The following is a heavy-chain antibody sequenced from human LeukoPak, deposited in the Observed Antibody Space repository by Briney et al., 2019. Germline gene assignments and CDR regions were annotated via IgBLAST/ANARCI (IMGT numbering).Heavy chain of an antibody. J-gene: IGHJ3*02. CDR3: ARGAYCGGNCYWDAFDI. Sequence: GGSLRLSCAASGFTFSDYYMSWIRQAPGRGLEWVSYIGGSGVYRNYADSVKGRFTISRDNAKNSLYLQMNSLGAEDTAVYYCARGAYCGGNCYWDAFDIWGQGTMVTVSS. CDR2: IGGSGVYR. CDR1: GFTFSDYY. V-gene: IGHV3-11*05. D-gene: IGHD2-21*02.